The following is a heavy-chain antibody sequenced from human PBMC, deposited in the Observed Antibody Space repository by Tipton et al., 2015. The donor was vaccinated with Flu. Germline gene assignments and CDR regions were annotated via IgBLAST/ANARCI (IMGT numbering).Heavy chain of an antibody. CDR1: EFTFSNHG. J-gene: IGHJ4*02. Sequence: QLVQSGGGVVQPGTSLRLSCAASEFTFSNHGFHWVRQAPGKGLEWVANIKQDGSEKYYVDSVKGRFTISRDNAKNSLYLQMNSLRVEDTAVYYCVRAIAAAGSRWGQGTLVTVSS. CDR2: IKQDGSEK. V-gene: IGHV3-7*01. D-gene: IGHD6-13*01. CDR3: VRAIAAAGSR.